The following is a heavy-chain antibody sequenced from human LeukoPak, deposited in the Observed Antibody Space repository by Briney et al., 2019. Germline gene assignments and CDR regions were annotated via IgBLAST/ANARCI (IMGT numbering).Heavy chain of an antibody. J-gene: IGHJ4*02. Sequence: GGSLRLSCAASGFTFSRNAMNWVRQAPGKGLEWVSFISSSSNYMSYADSVKGRFAISRDNAKNSLYLQMNSLRAEDTAVYYCARPLDSSNNYFDYWGQGTLVTVSA. D-gene: IGHD6-13*01. CDR3: ARPLDSSNNYFDY. CDR1: GFTFSRNA. V-gene: IGHV3-21*01. CDR2: ISSSSNYM.